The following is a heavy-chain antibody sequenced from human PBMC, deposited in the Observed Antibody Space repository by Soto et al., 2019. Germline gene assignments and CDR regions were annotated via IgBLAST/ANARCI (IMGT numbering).Heavy chain of an antibody. CDR3: ARDAGGASYLAY. CDR1: GYTFTNYG. D-gene: IGHD2-21*01. J-gene: IGHJ4*02. CDR2: ISAFNGNT. Sequence: QVQLVQSGGEVKKPGASVKVSCKPSGYTFTNYGISWVRQAPGQGLEWMGWISAFNGNTKYAQKFQGRVTLTTDTSTSTAYMELRSLRYDDTAVYYCARDAGGASYLAYWGQGTLVTVSS. V-gene: IGHV1-18*01.